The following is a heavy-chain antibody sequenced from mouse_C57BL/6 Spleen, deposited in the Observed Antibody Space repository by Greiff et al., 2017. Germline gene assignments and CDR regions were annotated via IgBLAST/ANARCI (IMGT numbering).Heavy chain of an antibody. Sequence: QVQLQQPGAELVKPGASVKLSCKASGYTFTSYWMQWVKQRPGQGLEWIGEIDPSDSYTNYNQKFKGKATLTVDTSSRTAYMQLSSLTSEDSSVYSCERISSLYYFDYWGQGTTLTVSS. CDR1: GYTFTSYW. CDR3: ERISSLYYFDY. D-gene: IGHD6-2*01. CDR2: IDPSDSYT. J-gene: IGHJ2*01. V-gene: IGHV1-50*01.